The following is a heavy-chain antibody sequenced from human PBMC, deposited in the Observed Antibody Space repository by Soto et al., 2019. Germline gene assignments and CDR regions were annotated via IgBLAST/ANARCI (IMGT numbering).Heavy chain of an antibody. CDR3: VRWAGSSY. CDR1: GFTFNTSW. V-gene: IGHV3-7*05. J-gene: IGHJ4*02. Sequence: EVQLVESGGGLVQPGGSLRLSCAASGFTFNTSWMSWVRRAPGKGLEWVAHMNQHGSEKYYVDSVKGRFTISGDDAKNSLYLQMNSLGAEDTAVYYCVRWAGSSYWGQGTLVTVSS. D-gene: IGHD3-10*01. CDR2: MNQHGSEK.